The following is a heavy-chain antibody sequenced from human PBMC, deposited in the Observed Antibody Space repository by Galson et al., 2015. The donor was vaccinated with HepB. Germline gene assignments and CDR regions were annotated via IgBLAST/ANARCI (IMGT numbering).Heavy chain of an antibody. V-gene: IGHV1-2*02. Sequence: SCKASGYSLSDHNIHWVRQAPGQGLAWMGWISPKYGGTKNAQNFQGRVSMTRDTSISTAYMELNSLGSDDTAVYYCTRGGVRYHVDYWGQGTQVTVSS. CDR2: ISPKYGGT. CDR1: GYSLSDHN. CDR3: TRGGVRYHVDY. D-gene: IGHD3-10*01. J-gene: IGHJ4*02.